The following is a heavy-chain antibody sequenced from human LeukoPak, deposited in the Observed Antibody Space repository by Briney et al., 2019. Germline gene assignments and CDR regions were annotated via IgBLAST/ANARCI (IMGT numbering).Heavy chain of an antibody. CDR3: ARVYYYDSSGYSFDY. J-gene: IGHJ4*02. Sequence: ASVKVSCKAFGYTFTSNYMHWVRQAPGQGLEWMGWINPNSGGTNYAQKFQGRVTMTRDTSISTAYMELSRLRSDDTAVYYCARVYYYDSSGYSFDYWGQGTLVTVSS. V-gene: IGHV1-2*02. CDR1: GYTFTSNY. D-gene: IGHD3-22*01. CDR2: INPNSGGT.